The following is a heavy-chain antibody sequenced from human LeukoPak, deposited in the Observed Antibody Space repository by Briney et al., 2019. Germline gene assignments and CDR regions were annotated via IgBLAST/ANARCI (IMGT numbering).Heavy chain of an antibody. CDR3: AKDRETYYYGSGSYSVRAFDI. CDR1: GFTFSSYG. Sequence: GGSLRLSCAASGFTFSSYGMHWVRQAPGKWLEWVAVISYDGSNKYYADSVKGRFTISRDNSKNTLYLQMNSLRAEDTAVYYCAKDRETYYYGSGSYSVRAFDIWGQGTMVTVSS. CDR2: ISYDGSNK. V-gene: IGHV3-30*18. D-gene: IGHD3-10*01. J-gene: IGHJ3*02.